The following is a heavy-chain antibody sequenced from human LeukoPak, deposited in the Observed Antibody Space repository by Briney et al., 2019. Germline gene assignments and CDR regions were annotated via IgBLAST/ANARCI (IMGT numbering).Heavy chain of an antibody. CDR1: GGTFSSYA. D-gene: IGHD3-9*01. V-gene: IGHV1-69*04. Sequence: ASVKVSCKASGGTFSSYAISWVRQAPGQGLEWMGRFIPILGIANYAQKFQGRVTITADKSTSTAYMELSSLRSEDTAVYYCARGQEGDILTGYYGTYYYGMDVWGQGTTVTVSS. CDR3: ARGQEGDILTGYYGTYYYGMDV. J-gene: IGHJ6*02. CDR2: FIPILGIA.